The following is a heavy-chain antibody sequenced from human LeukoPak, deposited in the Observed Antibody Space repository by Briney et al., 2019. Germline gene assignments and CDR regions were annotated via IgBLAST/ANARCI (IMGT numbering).Heavy chain of an antibody. CDR3: ARPVDSSGRTYYYYYLDV. Sequence: GGALRLCCGASGFTFSSYESKWVRQAPGKVVGWVSYISRSGSTIYYPGSVKRRLTISRDNANHSLYLQMNSLRADDTAVYYCARPVDSSGRTYYYYYLDVWGKGTTVTVSS. CDR2: ISRSGSTI. V-gene: IGHV3-48*03. D-gene: IGHD6-19*01. CDR1: GFTFSSYE. J-gene: IGHJ6*03.